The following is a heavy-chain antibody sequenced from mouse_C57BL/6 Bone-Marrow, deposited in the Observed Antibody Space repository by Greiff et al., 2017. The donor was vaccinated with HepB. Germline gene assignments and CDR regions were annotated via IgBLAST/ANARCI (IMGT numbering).Heavy chain of an antibody. Sequence: DVMLVESGGGLVKPGGSLKLSCAASGFTFSSYAMSWVRQTPEKRLEWVATISDGGSYTYYPDNVKGRFTISRDNAKNNLYLQMSHLKSEDTAMYYCAREDDGYYMDYWGQGTSVTVSS. CDR2: ISDGGSYT. CDR3: AREDDGYYMDY. CDR1: GFTFSSYA. V-gene: IGHV5-4*01. D-gene: IGHD2-3*01. J-gene: IGHJ4*01.